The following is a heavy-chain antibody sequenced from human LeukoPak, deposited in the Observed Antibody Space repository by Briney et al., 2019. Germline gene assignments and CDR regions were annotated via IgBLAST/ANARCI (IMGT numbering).Heavy chain of an antibody. CDR1: GFTFSSHV. CDR2: ISGSGGST. Sequence: PGGSLRLSCAASGFTFSSHVMTWVRQAPGKGLEWVSSISGSGGSTNYADSVKGRFTISRDNSKNTLYLQMNSLRAEDTAVYYCRYFLPHFEYWGQGTLVTVSS. D-gene: IGHD2/OR15-2a*01. CDR3: RYFLPHFEY. V-gene: IGHV3-23*01. J-gene: IGHJ4*02.